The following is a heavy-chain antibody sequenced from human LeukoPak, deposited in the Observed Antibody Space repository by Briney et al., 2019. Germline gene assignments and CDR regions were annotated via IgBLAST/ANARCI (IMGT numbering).Heavy chain of an antibody. V-gene: IGHV3-23*01. D-gene: IGHD3-10*01. CDR2: LTFIGSST. CDR1: GFDFPSYT. J-gene: IGHJ4*02. CDR3: ARGPGSNMKTLAF. Sequence: GGSLRLSCVASGFDFPSYTMSWFRQAPGRGLEWVSTLTFIGSSTYYADSVRGRFAISRDNSANTLFLHMNGLRAEDTAVYYCARGPGSNMKTLAFWGQGTLVTVSS.